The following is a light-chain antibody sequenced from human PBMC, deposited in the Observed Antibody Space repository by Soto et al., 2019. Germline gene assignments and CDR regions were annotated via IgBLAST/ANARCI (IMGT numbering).Light chain of an antibody. CDR1: SSDVGGYNY. Sequence: QSALTQPASVSGSPGQSITISCTGTSSDVGGYNYVSWYRQHPGKAPKLMIYEVSNRPSGFSNRFSGSKSGNTASLTISGLRAEDEADYYCSSYTSSSTLYVFGTGTKRTGL. V-gene: IGLV2-14*01. J-gene: IGLJ1*01. CDR2: EVS. CDR3: SSYTSSSTLYV.